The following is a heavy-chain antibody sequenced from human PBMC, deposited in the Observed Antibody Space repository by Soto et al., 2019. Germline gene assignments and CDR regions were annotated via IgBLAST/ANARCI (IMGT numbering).Heavy chain of an antibody. CDR1: GGSIVSYY. D-gene: IGHD6-6*01. CDR2: IYYSGST. Sequence: PSETLSLTCSVSGGSIVSYYWNWIRQSPGKGLEWLGYIYYSGSTNYNPSLKSRVSISVDTSKNQFSLKLTSVTAADTAVYYCARYSSSTPLYGIDVRAPRTTVTVSS. J-gene: IGHJ6*02. V-gene: IGHV4-59*01. CDR3: ARYSSSTPLYGIDV.